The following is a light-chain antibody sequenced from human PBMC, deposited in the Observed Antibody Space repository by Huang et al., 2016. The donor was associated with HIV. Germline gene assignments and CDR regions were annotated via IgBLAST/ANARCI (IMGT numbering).Light chain of an antibody. CDR1: QSLLHNDEKTY. V-gene: IGKV2-29*03. CDR3: MQGTDLPYT. Sequence: DIVMTQSPLTLSVTPGQPASISCKSSQSLLHNDEKTYLYWYVQKPGQSPHLLIYEVSGRYSGVPDRFSGSGSGTEFTLGISRVEAEDVGLYYCMQGTDLPYTFGQGTRLEIK. J-gene: IGKJ2*01. CDR2: EVS.